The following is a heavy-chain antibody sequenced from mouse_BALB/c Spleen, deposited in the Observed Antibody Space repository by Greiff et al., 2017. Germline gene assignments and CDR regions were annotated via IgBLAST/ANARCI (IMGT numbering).Heavy chain of an antibody. D-gene: IGHD1-1*01. CDR2: INPSSGYT. CDR3: ARREITTVVDYAMDY. J-gene: IGHJ4*01. V-gene: IGHV1-4*02. Sequence: QVQLKQSAAELARPGASVKMSCKASGYTFTSYTMHWVKQRPGQGLEWIGYINPSSGYTEYNQKFKDKTTLTADKSSSTAYMQLSSLTSEDSAVYYCARREITTVVDYAMDYWGQGTSVTVSS. CDR1: GYTFTSYT.